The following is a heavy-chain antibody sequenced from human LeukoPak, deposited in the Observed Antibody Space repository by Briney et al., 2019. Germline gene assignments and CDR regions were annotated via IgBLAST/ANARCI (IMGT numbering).Heavy chain of an antibody. CDR3: ARRDYDILTGYLNWFDP. CDR1: GGTFSSYA. J-gene: IGHJ5*02. Sequence: SVKVSFKASGGTFSSYAISWVRQAPGQGLEWMGGIIPIFGTASYAQKFQGRVTITTDESTSTAYMELSSLRSEDTAAYYCARRDYDILTGYLNWFDPWGQGTLVTVSS. CDR2: IIPIFGTA. V-gene: IGHV1-69*05. D-gene: IGHD3-9*01.